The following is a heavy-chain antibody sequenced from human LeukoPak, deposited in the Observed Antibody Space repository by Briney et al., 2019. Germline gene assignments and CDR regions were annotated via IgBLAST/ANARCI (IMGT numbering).Heavy chain of an antibody. D-gene: IGHD6-19*01. CDR2: IGGGRGDDI. V-gene: IGHV3-21*05. Sequence: PGGSLRLSCAASGFTFNHFGMNWVRQAPGKGLEWVSYIGGGRGDDIRYADSVKGRFTISRDDAKRSIYLQLNSLRAGDTAVYYCARGLPVPDLPDWASDYWGQGTLVTVSS. CDR3: ARGLPVPDLPDWASDY. CDR1: GFTFNHFG. J-gene: IGHJ4*02.